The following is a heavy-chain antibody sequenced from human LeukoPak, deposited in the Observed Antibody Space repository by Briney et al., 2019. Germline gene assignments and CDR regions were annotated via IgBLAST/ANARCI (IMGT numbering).Heavy chain of an antibody. Sequence: GGSLRLSCAASGFTFSSYSMNWVRQAPGKGLEWVSSISSSSSYIYYADSVKGRFTISRDNAKNSLYLQMNSLRAEDTAVYYCARDSGIQLWLHYFDYWGQGTLVTVSS. D-gene: IGHD5-18*01. CDR3: ARDSGIQLWLHYFDY. CDR1: GFTFSSYS. CDR2: ISSSSSYI. V-gene: IGHV3-21*01. J-gene: IGHJ4*02.